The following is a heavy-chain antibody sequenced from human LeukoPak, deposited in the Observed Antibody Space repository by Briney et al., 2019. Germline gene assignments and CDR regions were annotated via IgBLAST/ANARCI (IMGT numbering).Heavy chain of an antibody. D-gene: IGHD2-15*01. CDR2: ISAYNGNT. CDR3: AGVPSGGSGALGFGDY. V-gene: IGHV1-18*01. J-gene: IGHJ4*02. CDR1: GYTFTSYG. Sequence: ASVKVSCKASGYTFTSYGISWVRQAPGQGLEWMGWISAYNGNTNYAQKLQGRVTMTTDTSTSTAYMELRSLRSDDTAVYYCAGVPSGGSGALGFGDYWGQGTLVTVSS.